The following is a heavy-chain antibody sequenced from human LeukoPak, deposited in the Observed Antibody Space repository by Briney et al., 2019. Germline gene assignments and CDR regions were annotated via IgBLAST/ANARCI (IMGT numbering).Heavy chain of an antibody. V-gene: IGHV3-11*01. CDR3: ARVGSGYDQSDY. CDR1: GFTFSDYY. D-gene: IGHD5-12*01. J-gene: IGHJ4*02. Sequence: GGSLRLSCAASGFTFSDYYMNWIRRAPGKGLEWVSYISSSGSTISYTDSVKGRFTISRDNVQSSLYLQLNSLRAEDTAIYYCARVGSGYDQSDYWGQGTLVTVSS. CDR2: ISSSGSTI.